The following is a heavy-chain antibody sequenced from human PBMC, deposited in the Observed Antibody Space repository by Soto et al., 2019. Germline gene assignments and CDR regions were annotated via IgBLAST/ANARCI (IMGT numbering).Heavy chain of an antibody. CDR3: ARLTYYYFWSGPSGGGMDG. CDR2: IGTAGDT. CDR1: GFTFSSYD. J-gene: IGHJ6*02. V-gene: IGHV3-13*01. Sequence: EVQLVESGGGLVQPGGSLRLSCAASGFTFSSYDMHWVRQATGKGLEWVSAIGTAGDTYYPGSVKGRFTISRENAKNSLYLQMNSLRAEDTSVYYCARLTYYYFWSGPSGGGMDGWGQGTTVTVSS. D-gene: IGHD3-3*01.